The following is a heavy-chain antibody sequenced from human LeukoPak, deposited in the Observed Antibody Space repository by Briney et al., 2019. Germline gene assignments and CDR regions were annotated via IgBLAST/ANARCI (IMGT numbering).Heavy chain of an antibody. CDR1: GGTFSSYA. CDR3: ARAQYTAAGTYYYYYYGMDV. Sequence: SVKVSCKASGGTFSSYAISWVRQAPGQGLEWMGGIIPIFGTANYAQKFQGRVTITADESTSTAYMELGSLRSEDTAVYYCARAQYTAAGTYYYYYYGMDVWGQGTTVTVSS. D-gene: IGHD6-13*01. J-gene: IGHJ6*02. V-gene: IGHV1-69*13. CDR2: IIPIFGTA.